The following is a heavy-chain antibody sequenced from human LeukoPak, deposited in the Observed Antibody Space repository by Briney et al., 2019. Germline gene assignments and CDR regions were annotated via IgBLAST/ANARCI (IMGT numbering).Heavy chain of an antibody. CDR1: GGSFSGYY. J-gene: IGHJ6*02. Sequence: SETLSLTCAVYGGSFSGYYWSWIRQPPGKGLEWIGEINHSGSTNYNPSLKSRVTIPVDTSKNQFSLKLNSVTAADTAVYYCAREDPQTKVPEGMDVWGQGTTVTVSS. D-gene: IGHD4/OR15-4a*01. V-gene: IGHV4-34*01. CDR3: AREDPQTKVPEGMDV. CDR2: INHSGST.